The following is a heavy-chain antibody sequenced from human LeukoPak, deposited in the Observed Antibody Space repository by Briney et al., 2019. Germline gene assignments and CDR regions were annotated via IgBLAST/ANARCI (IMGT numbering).Heavy chain of an antibody. V-gene: IGHV4-31*03. J-gene: IGHJ4*02. CDR3: AGGYYDSSGYYGFDY. Sequence: SQTLSLTCTVSGGSISSGGYYWSWLRQHPGKGLEWIGYIYYSGSTYYNPSLKSRVTISVDTSKNQFSLKLSSVTAADTAVYYCAGGYYDSSGYYGFDYWGQGTLVTVSS. D-gene: IGHD3-22*01. CDR1: GGSISSGGYY. CDR2: IYYSGST.